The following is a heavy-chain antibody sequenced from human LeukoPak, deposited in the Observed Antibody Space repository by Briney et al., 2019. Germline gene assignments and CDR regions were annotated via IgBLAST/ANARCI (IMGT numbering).Heavy chain of an antibody. CDR1: GFTFSDYY. J-gene: IGHJ6*03. V-gene: IGHV3-11*04. D-gene: IGHD3-10*01. CDR2: ISGSGSTI. Sequence: GGSLRLSCAASGFTFSDYYMSWIRQAPGKGLEWVSYISGSGSTIYYADSVKGRFTISRDNAKNSLYLQMNSLRAEDTAVYYCATNFLYYYGSGSSYYYMDVWGKGTTVTVSS. CDR3: ATNFLYYYGSGSSYYYMDV.